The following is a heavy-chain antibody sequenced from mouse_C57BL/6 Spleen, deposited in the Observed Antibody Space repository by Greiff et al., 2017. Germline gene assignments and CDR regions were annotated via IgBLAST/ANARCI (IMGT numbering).Heavy chain of an antibody. CDR3: ARSGAYDSNPNYYAMDY. CDR1: GYTFTNYW. D-gene: IGHD2-5*01. J-gene: IGHJ4*01. V-gene: IGHV1-63*01. CDR2: IYPGGGYT. Sequence: QVQLQQPGAELVRPGTSVKMSCKASGYTFTNYWIGWAKQRPGHGLEWIGDIYPGGGYTNYNEKFKGKATLTADKSSSTAYMQFSSLTSEDSAIYYCARSGAYDSNPNYYAMDYWGQGTSVTVSS.